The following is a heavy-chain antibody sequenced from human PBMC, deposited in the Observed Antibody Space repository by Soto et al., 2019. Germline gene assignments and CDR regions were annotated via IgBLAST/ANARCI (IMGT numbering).Heavy chain of an antibody. CDR3: ARDKTLFRGYYDILTGYPESWFDP. Sequence: QVQLVQSGAEVKKPGSSVKVSCKASGGTFSSYAISWVRQAPGQGLEWMGGIIPIFGTANYAQKFQGRVTITADESTSTAYMEPSSLRSEDTAVYYCARDKTLFRGYYDILTGYPESWFDPWGQGTLVTVSS. CDR2: IIPIFGTA. D-gene: IGHD3-9*01. J-gene: IGHJ5*02. V-gene: IGHV1-69*01. CDR1: GGTFSSYA.